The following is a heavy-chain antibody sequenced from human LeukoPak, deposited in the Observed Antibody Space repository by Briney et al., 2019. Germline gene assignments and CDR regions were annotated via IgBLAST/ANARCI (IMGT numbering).Heavy chain of an antibody. J-gene: IGHJ4*02. V-gene: IGHV4-4*07. CDR2: IYTSGTT. Sequence: AETLSLTCTVSGGSISNYYWNGLRQPAGEGLEWIGRIYTSGTTNYNPSLTSRVSMSVDTSKNQYSLKLSSVTAADTAVYYCARGKVVAGTPGQNSWDYWGQGTLVTVSS. CDR1: GGSISNYY. D-gene: IGHD6-19*01. CDR3: ARGKVVAGTPGQNSWDY.